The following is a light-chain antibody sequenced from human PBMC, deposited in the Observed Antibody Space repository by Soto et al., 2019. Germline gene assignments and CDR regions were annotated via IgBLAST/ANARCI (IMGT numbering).Light chain of an antibody. Sequence: EIVLTQSPGTLSLSPGERATLSCRASQSVSNNYLAWYQQKPGQAPRLLIYGASTRATGIPDRFSGSGSGTEFTLTIGRLDPEDFAVYYCQQYGSSPRSFGQGTKVDIK. J-gene: IGKJ1*01. CDR2: GAS. V-gene: IGKV3-20*01. CDR1: QSVSNNY. CDR3: QQYGSSPRS.